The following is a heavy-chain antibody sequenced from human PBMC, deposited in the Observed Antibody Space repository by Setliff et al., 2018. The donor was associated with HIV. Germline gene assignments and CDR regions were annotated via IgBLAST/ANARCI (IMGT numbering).Heavy chain of an antibody. Sequence: SETLSLTCTVSGGSISSGDYYWTWVRQPPGKGLEWIGYIYYSGSTYYNPSLKSRVTISVDTSKNQFSLKLSSVTAADTAVFYCARGGYSYGFGRHRAYFQYWGQGTQVTVPQ. CDR2: IYYSGST. CDR1: GGSISSGDYY. CDR3: ARGGYSYGFGRHRAYFQY. J-gene: IGHJ1*01. D-gene: IGHD5-18*01. V-gene: IGHV4-30-4*08.